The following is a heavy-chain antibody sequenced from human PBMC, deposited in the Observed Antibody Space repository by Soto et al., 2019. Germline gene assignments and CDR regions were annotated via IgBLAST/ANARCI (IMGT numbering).Heavy chain of an antibody. CDR2: INPGTGGT. D-gene: IGHD3-22*01. CDR3: ARDPRLGDHESSGYYDY. CDR1: GYTFTGYY. Sequence: VQLVKSGAEVKKPGASVKVSCKASGYTFTGYYIHWVRQAPGQGLEWMGWINPGTGGTRFAQKFQDWVTMTRDTSVSTVNMELSSLTSDDTALYYCARDPRLGDHESSGYYDYWGQGTLVTVSS. J-gene: IGHJ4*02. V-gene: IGHV1-2*04.